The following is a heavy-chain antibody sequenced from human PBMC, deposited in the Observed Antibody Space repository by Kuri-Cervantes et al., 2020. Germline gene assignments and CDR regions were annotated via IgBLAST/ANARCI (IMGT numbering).Heavy chain of an antibody. V-gene: IGHV3-21*01. J-gene: IGHJ6*03. CDR2: ISSSSSYI. CDR1: GFIFSSYS. CDR3: ARGYDFWSGSGNMDV. Sequence: LSLTCAASGFIFSSYSMNWVRQAPGKGLEWVSSISSSSSYIYYADSVKGRFTISRDNAKNSLYLQMNSLRAEGTAVYYCARGYDFWSGSGNMDVWGKGTTVTVSS. D-gene: IGHD3-3*01.